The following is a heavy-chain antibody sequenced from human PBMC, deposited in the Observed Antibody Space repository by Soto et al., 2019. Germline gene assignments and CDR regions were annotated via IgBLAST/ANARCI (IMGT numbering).Heavy chain of an antibody. CDR3: ARHSPYSSGWLGPFDI. Sequence: QVQLVQSGAEVKKPGSSVKVSCKASGGTFSSYAISWVRQAPGQGLEWMGGIIPIFGTANYAQKFQGRVTITADKSTSTAYMELSSLRSEDTAVYHCARHSPYSSGWLGPFDIWGQGTMVTVSS. J-gene: IGHJ3*02. V-gene: IGHV1-69*06. CDR1: GGTFSSYA. D-gene: IGHD6-19*01. CDR2: IIPIFGTA.